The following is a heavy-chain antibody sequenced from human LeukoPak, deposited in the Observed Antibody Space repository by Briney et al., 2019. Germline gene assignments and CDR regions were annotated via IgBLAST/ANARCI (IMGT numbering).Heavy chain of an antibody. J-gene: IGHJ5*02. CDR3: ANYGGSTWGNWFDP. CDR2: ISYSGST. CDR1: GGSISGTGYF. V-gene: IGHV4-31*03. Sequence: PSETLSLTCIVSGGSISGTGYFWSWIRQPPEKGLEWIAYISYSGSTYYNPSLKTRVTMSVDTSKNQFSLKLTSVTAAGTAVYYCANYGGSTWGNWFDPWGLGTLVTVSS. D-gene: IGHD4-23*01.